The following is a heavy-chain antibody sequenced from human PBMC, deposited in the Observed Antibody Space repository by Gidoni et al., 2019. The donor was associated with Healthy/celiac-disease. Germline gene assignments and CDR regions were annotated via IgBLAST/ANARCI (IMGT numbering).Heavy chain of an antibody. D-gene: IGHD3-3*01. V-gene: IGHV1-46*01. CDR3: AREPVLERGWFDP. CDR2: INPSVGST. Sequence: QVQLVQSGAEVKKPGASVKVSCKASGYTFTSYYMHWVRQAPGQGLEWMGIINPSVGSTSYAQKFQGRVTMTRDTSTSTVYMELSSLSPEDTAVYYCAREPVLERGWFDPWGQGTLVTVSS. CDR1: GYTFTSYY. J-gene: IGHJ5*02.